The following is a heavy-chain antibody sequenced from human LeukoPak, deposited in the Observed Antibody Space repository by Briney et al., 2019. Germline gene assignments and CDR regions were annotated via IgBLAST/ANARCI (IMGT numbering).Heavy chain of an antibody. V-gene: IGHV4-34*01. CDR3: ARGWWSGYFDY. CDR2: INHSGST. CDR1: GGSFSGYY. Sequence: SETLSLTCAVYGGSFSGYYWSWIRQPPGKGLEWIGEINHSGSTNYNPSLKSRVTISVDTSKNQFSLKLSSVTAADTAVYYCARGWWSGYFDYWGQGTLVTVPS. D-gene: IGHD2-15*01. J-gene: IGHJ4*02.